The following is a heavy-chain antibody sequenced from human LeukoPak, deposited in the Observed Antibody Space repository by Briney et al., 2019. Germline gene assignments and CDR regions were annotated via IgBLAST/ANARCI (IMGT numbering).Heavy chain of an antibody. D-gene: IGHD3-9*01. CDR2: VTWKSGII. J-gene: IGHJ4*02. CDR3: AREGPSLGILTGYYGYYFDY. CDR1: GFTFDDYA. Sequence: GGSLRLSCAASGFTFDDYAMHWVRQAPGKGLEWVSGVTWKSGIIGYADSVKGRFTISRDNAKNSLYLQMNSLRAEDTAVYYCAREGPSLGILTGYYGYYFDYWGQGTLVTVSS. V-gene: IGHV3-9*01.